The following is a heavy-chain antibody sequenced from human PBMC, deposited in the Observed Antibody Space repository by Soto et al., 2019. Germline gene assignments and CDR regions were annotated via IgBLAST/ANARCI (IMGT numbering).Heavy chain of an antibody. D-gene: IGHD2-15*01. CDR2: IYHSGST. CDR1: GDSISSSNR. V-gene: IGHV4-4*02. CDR3: ARDSHSAGGWFDP. J-gene: IGHJ5*02. Sequence: SETLSLTCAVSGDSISSSNRWSWFRQPPGKGLEWIGEIYHSGSTNYNPSLKSRVTISVDKSKNQFSLKLSSVTAADTAVYYCARDSHSAGGWFDPWGLGTLVTVSS.